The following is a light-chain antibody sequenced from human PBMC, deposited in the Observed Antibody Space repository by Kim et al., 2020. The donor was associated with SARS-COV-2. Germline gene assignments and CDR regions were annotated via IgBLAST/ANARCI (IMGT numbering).Light chain of an antibody. J-gene: IGKJ4*01. V-gene: IGKV1-5*03. CDR2: EAS. CDR3: QQYNDYPLT. Sequence: ASVVDRVTITCRASQRISSWLAWYQQKPGKAPKFLIYEASSLESGVPSRFSGSGSGTEFTLTISSLQPDDFATYYCQQYNDYPLTFGGGTKVDIK. CDR1: QRISSW.